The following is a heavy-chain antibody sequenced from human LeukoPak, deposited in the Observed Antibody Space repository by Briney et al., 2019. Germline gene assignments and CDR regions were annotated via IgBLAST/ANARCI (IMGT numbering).Heavy chain of an antibody. J-gene: IGHJ3*02. D-gene: IGHD2-2*02. Sequence: GESLKISCKGSGYTFTSYWVAWVRQMPGKGLEWMGIIYPGDSDTRYSPSFQGQVTFSADKSISTAYLQWGSLKASDTAMYYCARRVKLGYCSSTSCFTLPDAFDIWGQGTMVTVSS. CDR3: ARRVKLGYCSSTSCFTLPDAFDI. CDR1: GYTFTSYW. CDR2: IYPGDSDT. V-gene: IGHV5-51*01.